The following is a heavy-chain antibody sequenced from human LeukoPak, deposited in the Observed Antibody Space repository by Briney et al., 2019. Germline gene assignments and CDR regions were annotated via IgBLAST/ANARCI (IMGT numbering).Heavy chain of an antibody. Sequence: GGSLRLSCAASGFTVSAIYMSWVRQAPGKGLEWVSVIYSGGNTYYADSVKGRFTISRDHSKNTLYLQMNSLRAEDTAVYHCARGYGDYYFDYWGQGTLVTVSS. CDR2: IYSGGNT. CDR1: GFTVSAIY. CDR3: ARGYGDYYFDY. D-gene: IGHD4-17*01. J-gene: IGHJ4*02. V-gene: IGHV3-53*01.